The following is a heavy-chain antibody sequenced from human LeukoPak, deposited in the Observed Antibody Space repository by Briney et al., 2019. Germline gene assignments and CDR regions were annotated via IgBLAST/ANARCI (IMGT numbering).Heavy chain of an antibody. D-gene: IGHD6-19*01. CDR2: INHSGST. V-gene: IGHV4-34*01. CDR1: GFTFGKYW. J-gene: IGHJ4*02. Sequence: PGGSLRLSCVASGFTFGKYWMSWVRQPPGKGLEWIGEINHSGSTNYNPSLKSRVTISVDTSKNQFSLKLSSVTAADTAVYYCAGGRGGPVAVAGRRIDYWGQGTLVTVSS. CDR3: AGGRGGPVAVAGRRIDY.